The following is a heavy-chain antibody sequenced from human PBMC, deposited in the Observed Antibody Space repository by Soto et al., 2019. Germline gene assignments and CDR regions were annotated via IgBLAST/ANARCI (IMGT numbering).Heavy chain of an antibody. CDR1: GFTFSSYW. V-gene: IGHV3-7*04. D-gene: IGHD1-1*01. CDR2: IKQDGSEK. CDR3: ARDMEYGYYGMDV. Sequence: PGGSLRLSCAASGFTFSSYWMSWVRQAPGKGLEWVANIKQDGSEKYYVDSVKGRFTISRDNAKNSLYLQMNSLRAEDTAVYYCARDMEYGYYGMDVWGQGTTVTVSS. J-gene: IGHJ6*02.